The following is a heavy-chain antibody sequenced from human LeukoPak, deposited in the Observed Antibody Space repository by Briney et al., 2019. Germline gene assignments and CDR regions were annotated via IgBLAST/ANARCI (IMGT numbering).Heavy chain of an antibody. CDR3: AKDLADYYDSSGYYHEYFQH. J-gene: IGHJ1*01. CDR2: ISYDGSNK. CDR1: GFTFSSYG. V-gene: IGHV3-30*18. D-gene: IGHD3-22*01. Sequence: PGGSLRLSCAASGFTFSSYGMHWVRQAPGKGLEWVAVISYDGSNKYYADSVKGRFTISRDNSKNTLYLQMNSLRAEDTAVYYCAKDLADYYDSSGYYHEYFQHWGQGTLVTVSS.